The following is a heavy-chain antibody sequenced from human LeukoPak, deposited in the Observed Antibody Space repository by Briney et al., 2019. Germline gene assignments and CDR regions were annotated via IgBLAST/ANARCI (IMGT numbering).Heavy chain of an antibody. V-gene: IGHV3-53*01. Sequence: GGSLRLSCAASGFTVSSNYMSWVRQAPGKGLEWVSVIYSGGSTYYADSVKGRFTISRDNSKNTLYLQMNSLRAEDTAVYYCARVEGGYSYGYLDYWAREPWSPSPQ. CDR3: ARVEGGYSYGYLDY. CDR1: GFTVSSNY. CDR2: IYSGGST. D-gene: IGHD5-18*01. J-gene: IGHJ4*02.